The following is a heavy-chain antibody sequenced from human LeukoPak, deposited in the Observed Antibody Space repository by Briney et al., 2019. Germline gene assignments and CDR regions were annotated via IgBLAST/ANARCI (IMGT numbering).Heavy chain of an antibody. CDR1: GFTVSDNY. J-gene: IGHJ4*02. D-gene: IGHD3-22*01. V-gene: IGHV3-66*01. CDR3: AKVVVVVINMLDY. Sequence: GGSLRLSCAASGFTVSDNYMTWVRQAPGKGLEWVSVIYSGGGTYYADSVKGRFTISRDNSKNTLYLQMNSLRAEDTAVYYCAKVVVVVINMLDYWGQGTLVTVSS. CDR2: IYSGGGT.